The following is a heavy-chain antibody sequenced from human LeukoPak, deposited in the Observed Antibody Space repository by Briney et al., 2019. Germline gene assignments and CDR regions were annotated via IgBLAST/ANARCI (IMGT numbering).Heavy chain of an antibody. J-gene: IGHJ3*02. CDR1: GYTFTSYD. CDR3: ATGEDWFWSDVVYAFDI. D-gene: IGHD3-3*01. Sequence: ASVKVSCKASGYTFTSYDINWVRQATGQGLEWMGWMNPNSGNTGYAQKFQGRVTMTEDTSTDTAYMELSSLRSEDTAVYYCATGEDWFWSDVVYAFDIWGQGTMVTVSS. CDR2: MNPNSGNT. V-gene: IGHV1-8*01.